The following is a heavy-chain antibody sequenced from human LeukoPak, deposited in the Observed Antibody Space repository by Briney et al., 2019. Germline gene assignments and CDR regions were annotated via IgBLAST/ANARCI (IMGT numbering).Heavy chain of an antibody. CDR3: ARGPKLGDADFDY. D-gene: IGHD7-27*01. Sequence: KPSETLSLTCAVSGGSISSGGYSWSWIRQPPGKGLEWIAYIYLGGSTYYNPSLKRRVTISIDRSKNQFSLRLSSVTAADTAVYYCARGPKLGDADFDYWGQGTLVTVSS. V-gene: IGHV4-30-2*01. CDR1: GGSISSGGYS. CDR2: IYLGGST. J-gene: IGHJ4*02.